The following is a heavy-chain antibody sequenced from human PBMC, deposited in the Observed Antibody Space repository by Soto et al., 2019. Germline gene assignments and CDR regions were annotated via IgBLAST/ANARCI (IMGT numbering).Heavy chain of an antibody. CDR2: ISGSGGST. J-gene: IGHJ5*02. Sequence: GGSLRLSCAASGFTFSSYAMSWVRQAPGKGLEWVSAISGSGGSTYYADSVKGRFTISRDNSKNTLYLQMNSLRAEDTAVYYCAKAYYDILTGYQGGWFDPWGQGTLVPSPQ. CDR1: GFTFSSYA. CDR3: AKAYYDILTGYQGGWFDP. D-gene: IGHD3-9*01. V-gene: IGHV3-23*01.